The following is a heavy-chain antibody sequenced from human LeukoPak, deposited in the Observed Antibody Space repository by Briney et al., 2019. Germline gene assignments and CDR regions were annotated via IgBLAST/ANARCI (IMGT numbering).Heavy chain of an antibody. Sequence: ASVKVSCKASGYVFIGNYIHWVRQAPGQGLEWMGWINPDSGTTKYAQNFQGRVTMTSDTSVSTAYMDLSSLTSDDTDVYYCARATTIFAVVIIFFDTWGQGTLVTVSS. V-gene: IGHV1-2*02. CDR2: INPDSGTT. CDR3: ARATTIFAVVIIFFDT. CDR1: GYVFIGNY. J-gene: IGHJ4*02. D-gene: IGHD3-3*01.